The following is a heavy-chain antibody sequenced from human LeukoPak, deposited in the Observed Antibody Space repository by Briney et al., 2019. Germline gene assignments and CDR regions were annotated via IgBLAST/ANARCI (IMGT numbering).Heavy chain of an antibody. Sequence: PSETLSLTCTVSGGSITYYYWTWIRQSPGKGLEWIGQIYYTGSTYYNPSLGRRVTISLDTSRIQFSLILTSVTAADTAVYYCARGGTYNDILSVDPWGQGTLVTVSS. CDR2: IYYTGST. CDR1: GGSITYYY. V-gene: IGHV4-59*01. D-gene: IGHD3-9*01. CDR3: ARGGTYNDILSVDP. J-gene: IGHJ5*02.